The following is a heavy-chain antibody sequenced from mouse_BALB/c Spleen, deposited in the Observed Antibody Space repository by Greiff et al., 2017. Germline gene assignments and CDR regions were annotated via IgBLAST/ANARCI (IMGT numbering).Heavy chain of an antibody. J-gene: IGHJ3*01. V-gene: IGHV5-17*02. D-gene: IGHD2-4*01. Sequence: DVKLVESGGGLVQPGGSRKLSCAASGFTFSSFGMHWVRQAPEKGLEWVAYISSGSSTIYYADTVKGRFTISRDNPKNTLFLQMTSLRSEDTAMYYCARGGLRPWFAYWGQGTLVTVSA. CDR2: ISSGSSTI. CDR1: GFTFSSFG. CDR3: ARGGLRPWFAY.